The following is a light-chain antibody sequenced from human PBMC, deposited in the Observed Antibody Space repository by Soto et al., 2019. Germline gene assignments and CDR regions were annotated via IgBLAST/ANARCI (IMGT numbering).Light chain of an antibody. CDR2: DNN. Sequence: QSVLTQPPSVSGAPGQRVTISCTGSSSNIGAGYEVHWYQHLPGTVPRLVIYDNNIRPSGVPDRFSGFKSDTSASLAITGLQAEDEADYYCQSYDSSVTAVLFGGGTQLTVL. CDR1: SSNIGAGYE. V-gene: IGLV1-40*01. J-gene: IGLJ2*01. CDR3: QSYDSSVTAVL.